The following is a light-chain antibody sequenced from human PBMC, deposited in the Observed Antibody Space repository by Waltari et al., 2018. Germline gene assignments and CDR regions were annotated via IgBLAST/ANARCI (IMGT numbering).Light chain of an antibody. CDR1: QSVSTN. V-gene: IGKV3-15*01. CDR2: GAS. Sequence: EIVMTQSPAILSASPGEIATLPCRASQSVSTNLAWYQQKPGQAPRLLIYGASTRATGIPDRFSGSGSGTEFTLTISSLQSEDFVVYSCQQYNDWPRTFGQGTKVEIK. CDR3: QQYNDWPRT. J-gene: IGKJ1*01.